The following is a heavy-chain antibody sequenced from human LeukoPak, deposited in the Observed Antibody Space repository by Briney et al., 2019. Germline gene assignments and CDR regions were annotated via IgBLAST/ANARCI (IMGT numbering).Heavy chain of an antibody. J-gene: IGHJ5*02. CDR2: ISGSGGST. D-gene: IGHD5-12*01. CDR3: AKTSGYRRFDP. CDR1: GFTFSSYA. V-gene: IGHV3-23*01. Sequence: GGSLRLSCAASGFTFSSYAMSWVRQAPGKGLEWVSAISGSGGSTYFADSVKGRFTISRDNSKNTLYLQMNSLRAEDTAVYHCAKTSGYRRFDPWGQGTLVTVSS.